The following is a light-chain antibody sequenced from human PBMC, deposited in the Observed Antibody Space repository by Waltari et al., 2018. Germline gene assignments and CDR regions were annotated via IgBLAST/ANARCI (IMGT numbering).Light chain of an antibody. CDR1: NIGWES. CDR3: QVWEYISDHPDII. V-gene: IGLV3-21*02. CDR2: DDG. Sequence: SYVLTQPPSESVAPGQTARITCVGNNIGWESVHWYQQKPGQAPLLVVYDDGARPSGIPERFSGSHSGNTATLTISSVEAGDEADYFCQVWEYISDHPDIIFGGGTKLTVL. J-gene: IGLJ2*01.